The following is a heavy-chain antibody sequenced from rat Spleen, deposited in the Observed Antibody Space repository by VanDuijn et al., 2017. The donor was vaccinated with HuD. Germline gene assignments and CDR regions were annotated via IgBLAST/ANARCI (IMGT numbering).Heavy chain of an antibody. Sequence: EVQLVESGGGLVQPGRSLKLSCAASGFNFNDYWMGWVRQAPGKGLEWVASITNTGASTYYPDSVRGRFSISKNNAKSTLYLQMDSLRSEDTANYYCTRQIYNNYFDYWGQGVMVTVSS. CDR2: ITNTGAST. J-gene: IGHJ2*01. CDR3: TRQIYNNYFDY. D-gene: IGHD1-10*01. CDR1: GFNFNDYW. V-gene: IGHV5-31*01.